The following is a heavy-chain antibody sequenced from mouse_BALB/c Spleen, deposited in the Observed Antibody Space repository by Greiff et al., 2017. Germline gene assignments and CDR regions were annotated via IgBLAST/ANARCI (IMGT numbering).Heavy chain of an antibody. CDR2: ISYSGST. CDR3: ANYYGSSYAMDY. Sequence: DVQLQESGPGLVKPSQSLSLTCTVTGYSITSDYAWNWIRQFPGNKLEWMGYISYSGSTSYNPSLKSRISITRDTSKNQFFLQLNSVTTEDTATYYCANYYGSSYAMDYWGQGTSVTVSS. J-gene: IGHJ4*01. V-gene: IGHV3-2*02. D-gene: IGHD1-1*01. CDR1: GYSITSDYA.